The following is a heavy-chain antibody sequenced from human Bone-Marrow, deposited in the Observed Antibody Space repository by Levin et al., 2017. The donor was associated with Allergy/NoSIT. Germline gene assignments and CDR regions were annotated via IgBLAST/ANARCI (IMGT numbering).Heavy chain of an antibody. J-gene: IGHJ6*03. D-gene: IGHD6-6*01. V-gene: IGHV2-5*01. CDR2: LSFSYDK. CDR3: VRIAAPYHYYYMDV. CDR1: APSPTHNTVP. Sequence: SFPTLFKPTQTFTPTFTSPAPSPTHNTVPPDRPLPPPFPSLSLLSLLSFSYDKRNSPSLKSRLTITKDTSKNQVVLTMTNMDPVDTATYYCVRIAAPYHYYYMDVWGKGTTVTVSS.